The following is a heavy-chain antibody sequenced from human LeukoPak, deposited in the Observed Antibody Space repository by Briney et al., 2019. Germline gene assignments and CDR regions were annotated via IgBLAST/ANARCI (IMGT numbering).Heavy chain of an antibody. V-gene: IGHV3-7*04. D-gene: IGHD5-24*01. J-gene: IGHJ4*02. CDR2: IKQDGSEK. CDR1: GFTFSSYW. CDR3: ARETEMANLDY. Sequence: PGGSPRLSCTASGFTFSSYWMNWVRQAPGKGLEWVANIKQDGSEKYYVDSVKGRFTISRDNAKKSLYLQMNSLRAEDTAVYYCARETEMANLDYWGQGTLVTVSS.